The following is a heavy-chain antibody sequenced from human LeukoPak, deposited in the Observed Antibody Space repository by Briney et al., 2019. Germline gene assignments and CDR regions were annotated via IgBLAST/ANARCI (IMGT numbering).Heavy chain of an antibody. D-gene: IGHD3-22*01. V-gene: IGHV3-21*01. CDR3: ASDTSGYLFDY. Sequence: ETLSLTCAVYGGSFSGYYWSWIRQPPGKGLEWVSSISGNSNFIYYADSVRGRFTISRDNAQNSLYLQMNSLRAEDTALYYCASDTSGYLFDYWGQGTLVTVSS. J-gene: IGHJ4*02. CDR1: GGSFSGYY. CDR2: ISGNSNFI.